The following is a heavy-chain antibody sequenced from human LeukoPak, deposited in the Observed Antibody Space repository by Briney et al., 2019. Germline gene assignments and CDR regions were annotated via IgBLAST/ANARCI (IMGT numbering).Heavy chain of an antibody. D-gene: IGHD2-15*01. CDR2: INHSGST. J-gene: IGHJ3*02. CDR3: ARGRYCSADICSGGDAFDI. V-gene: IGHV4-34*01. CDR1: GGSFSGYY. Sequence: SETLSLTCAVYGGSFSGYYWSWIRQPPGKGLEWIGEINHSGSTNYNPSLKSRVTISVDTSKNQFSLKLSSETAADTAVYYCARGRYCSADICSGGDAFDIWGQGTMVSVSS.